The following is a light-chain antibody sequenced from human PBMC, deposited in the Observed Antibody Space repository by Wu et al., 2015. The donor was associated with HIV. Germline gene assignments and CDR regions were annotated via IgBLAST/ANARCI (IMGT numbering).Light chain of an antibody. Sequence: ENVLTQSPGTLSLSPGGRATLSCRASQSVDSYLAWYQQKPGQAPRLLIYDASNRATGIPARFSGGGSGTDFTFTISSLEPEDFAVYYCQQRSNWPLTFGQGTRLEIK. CDR1: QSVDSY. CDR2: DAS. V-gene: IGKV3-11*01. CDR3: QQRSNWPLT. J-gene: IGKJ5*01.